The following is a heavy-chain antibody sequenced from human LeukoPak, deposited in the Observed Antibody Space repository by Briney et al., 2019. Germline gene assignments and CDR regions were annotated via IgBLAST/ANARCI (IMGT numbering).Heavy chain of an antibody. CDR1: GGSISSSSYY. CDR3: AGGIAARRGGYYYYYYMDV. Sequence: SETLSLTCAVSGGSISSSSYYWGWIRQPPGKGLEWIGSIYYSGSTYYNPSLKSRVTISVDTSKNQFSLKLSSVTAADTAVYYWAGGIAARRGGYYYYYYMDVWGKGTTVTVSS. J-gene: IGHJ6*03. V-gene: IGHV4-39*07. CDR2: IYYSGST. D-gene: IGHD6-13*01.